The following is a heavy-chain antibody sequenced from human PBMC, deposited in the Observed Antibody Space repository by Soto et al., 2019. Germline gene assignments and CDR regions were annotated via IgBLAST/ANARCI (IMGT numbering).Heavy chain of an antibody. Sequence: GESLKISCKGSGDSFTNYWISWVRQMPGKGLEWMGRIDPSDSYTNYSPSFQGHVTISADKSISTAYLQWTSLKASDTAMYYCARQKNEKARAGPFESWGQGTLVTVSS. V-gene: IGHV5-10-1*01. CDR2: IDPSDSYT. CDR3: ARQKNEKARAGPFES. CDR1: GDSFTNYW. J-gene: IGHJ4*02. D-gene: IGHD6-19*01.